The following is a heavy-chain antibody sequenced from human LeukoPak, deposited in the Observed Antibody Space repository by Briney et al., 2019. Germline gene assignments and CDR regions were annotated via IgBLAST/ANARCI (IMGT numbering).Heavy chain of an antibody. J-gene: IGHJ5*02. D-gene: IGHD3-10*01. CDR2: IYYSGNT. V-gene: IGHV4-59*01. CDR3: ARASRGDVGGVDS. Sequence: SETLSLTCTVSGGSISNYYWNWIRQPPGKGLEWIGYIYYSGNTNYNPSLKSRVTISIDTSKNQLPLKLGSVTAADTAVYYCARASRGDVGGVDSWGQGTLVTVSS. CDR1: GGSISNYY.